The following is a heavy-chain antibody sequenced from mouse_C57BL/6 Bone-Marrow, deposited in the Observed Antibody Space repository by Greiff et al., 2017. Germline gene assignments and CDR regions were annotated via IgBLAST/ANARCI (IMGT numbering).Heavy chain of an antibody. V-gene: IGHV1-55*01. CDR3: ASFTTVVPYFDY. CDR2: FYPGSGST. D-gene: IGHD1-1*01. CDR1: GYTFTSYW. J-gene: IGHJ2*01. Sequence: QVQLQQSGAELVKPGASVKMSCKASGYTFTSYWITWVKQRPGQGLEWIGDFYPGSGSTNYNEKFKSKATLTVDTSSSTAYMQLSSLTSEDSAVYYCASFTTVVPYFDYWGQGTTLTVSS.